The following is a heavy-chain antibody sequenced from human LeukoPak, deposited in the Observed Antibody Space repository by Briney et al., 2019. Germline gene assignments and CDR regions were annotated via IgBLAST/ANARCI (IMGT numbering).Heavy chain of an antibody. CDR2: ISYDGSNK. CDR3: AKGQLTGIRYYYDSSGPSA. J-gene: IGHJ5*02. Sequence: PGGSLRLSCAASGFTFSSYGMHWVRQAPGKGLEWVAAISYDGSNKYYADSVKGRFTISRDNSKNTLYLQMNSLRAEDTAVYYCAKGQLTGIRYYYDSSGPSAWGQGTLVTVSS. D-gene: IGHD3-22*01. V-gene: IGHV3-30*18. CDR1: GFTFSSYG.